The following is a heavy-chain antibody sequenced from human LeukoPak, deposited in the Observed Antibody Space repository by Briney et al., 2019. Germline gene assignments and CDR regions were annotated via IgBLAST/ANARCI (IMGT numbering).Heavy chain of an antibody. Sequence: GRSLRLSCAASGFTFSSCAMHWVRQAPGKGLEWVAVISYDGSNKYYADSVKGRFTISRDNSKNTVYVQMNSLRAEDTAVYYCAKDRSGSYDYWGQGTLVTVSS. V-gene: IGHV3-30*04. CDR1: GFTFSSCA. CDR2: ISYDGSNK. CDR3: AKDRSGSYDY. J-gene: IGHJ4*02. D-gene: IGHD1-26*01.